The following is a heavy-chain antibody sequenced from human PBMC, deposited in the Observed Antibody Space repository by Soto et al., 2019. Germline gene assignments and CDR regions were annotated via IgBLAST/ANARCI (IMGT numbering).Heavy chain of an antibody. J-gene: IGHJ6*02. D-gene: IGHD2-2*01. CDR1: GGSISSYY. CDR3: ARGRYCSSKRCYPYGMDV. V-gene: IGHV4-4*07. Sequence: PSETLSLTCTVSGGSISSYYWSWIRQPAGKGLEWIGRIYTSGSTNYNPSLKSRVTMSVDTSKNQFSLKLSSVTAADTAVYYCARGRYCSSKRCYPYGMDVWGQGTTVTVSS. CDR2: IYTSGST.